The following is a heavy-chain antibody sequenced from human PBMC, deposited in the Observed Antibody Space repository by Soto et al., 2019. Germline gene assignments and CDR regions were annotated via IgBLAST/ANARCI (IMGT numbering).Heavy chain of an antibody. CDR3: ARRKAGTHTYYYYYGMDV. CDR1: GGTFSSYA. J-gene: IGHJ6*02. CDR2: IIPIFGTA. V-gene: IGHV1-69*13. D-gene: IGHD1-7*01. Sequence: SVKVSCKASGGTFSSYAISWVRQAPGQGLEWMGGIIPIFGTANYAQKFQGRVTITADESTSTAYMELSSLRSEDTAVYYCARRKAGTHTYYYYYGMDVCGQGTTVTVSS.